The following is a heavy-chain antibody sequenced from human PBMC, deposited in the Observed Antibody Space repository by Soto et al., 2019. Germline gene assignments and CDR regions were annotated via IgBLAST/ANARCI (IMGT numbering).Heavy chain of an antibody. D-gene: IGHD3-10*01. CDR1: GGSISSGGYY. J-gene: IGHJ5*02. CDR2: IYYSGST. V-gene: IGHV4-31*03. CDR3: ARVFYGSGSYYNVGWFDP. Sequence: QVQLQESGPGLVKPSQTLSLTCTVSGGSISSGGYYWSWIRQHPGKGLEWIGYIYYSGSTYYNPSLKSRVTISVDTSKNQFSLKLSSVNAADTAVYYCARVFYGSGSYYNVGWFDPWGQGTLVTVSS.